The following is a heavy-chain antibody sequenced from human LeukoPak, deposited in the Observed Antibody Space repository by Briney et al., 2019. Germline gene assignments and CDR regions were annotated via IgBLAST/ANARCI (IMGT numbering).Heavy chain of an antibody. V-gene: IGHV4-34*01. CDR3: ARGRITIFGVVIMSYYGMDV. Sequence: TSETLSLTCAVYGGSFSGYYWSWIRQPPGKGLEWIGEINHSGSTNYNPSLKSRVTISVDTSKNQFSLKLSSVTAADTAVYYCARGRITIFGVVIMSYYGMDVWGQGTTVTVSS. J-gene: IGHJ6*02. CDR2: INHSGST. D-gene: IGHD3-3*01. CDR1: GGSFSGYY.